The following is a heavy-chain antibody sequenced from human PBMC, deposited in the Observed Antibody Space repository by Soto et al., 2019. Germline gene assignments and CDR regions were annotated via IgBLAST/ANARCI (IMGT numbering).Heavy chain of an antibody. CDR3: ARFRIPFCSGGSCFPGYFDY. CDR1: GYSFTSYW. D-gene: IGHD2-15*01. V-gene: IGHV5-51*01. CDR2: IYPGDSDT. Sequence: GESLKISCKGSGYSFTSYWIGWVRQMPGKGLEWMGIIYPGDSDTRYSPSFQGQVTISADKSISTAYLQWSSLKASDTAMYYCARFRIPFCSGGSCFPGYFDYWGQGTLVTVSS. J-gene: IGHJ4*02.